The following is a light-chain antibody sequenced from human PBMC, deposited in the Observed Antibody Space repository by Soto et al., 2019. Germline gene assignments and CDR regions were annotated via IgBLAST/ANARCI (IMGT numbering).Light chain of an antibody. CDR2: DAS. J-gene: IGKJ1*01. CDR3: HQYNNWPPET. CDR1: QDISSL. V-gene: IGKV1D-13*01. Sequence: AIQLTQSPSSLSASVGDRVTITRRASQDISSLLAWYQQKPGKAPKLLIYDASNLETGVPSRFSGSGSGTEFTLTISSLQSEDVAIYYCHQYNNWPPETFGQGTKVDIK.